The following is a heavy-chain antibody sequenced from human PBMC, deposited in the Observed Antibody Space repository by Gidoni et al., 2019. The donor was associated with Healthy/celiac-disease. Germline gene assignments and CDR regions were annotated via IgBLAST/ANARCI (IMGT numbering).Heavy chain of an antibody. D-gene: IGHD5-18*01. V-gene: IGHV3-30-3*01. CDR2: ISYDGSNK. Sequence: QVQLVESGGGVVHPGRSLRLSCAASGFTSSSYAMHWVRPAPGKGLEWVAVISYDGSNKYYADSVKGRFTISRDNSKNTLYLQMNSLRAEDTAVYYCARDTFIRVWLFDYWGQGTLVTVSS. J-gene: IGHJ4*02. CDR1: GFTSSSYA. CDR3: ARDTFIRVWLFDY.